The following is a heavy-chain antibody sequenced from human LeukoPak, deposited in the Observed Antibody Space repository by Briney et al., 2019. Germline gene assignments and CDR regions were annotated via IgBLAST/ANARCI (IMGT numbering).Heavy chain of an antibody. J-gene: IGHJ6*04. CDR1: GYTFTGCY. V-gene: IGHV1-2*04. D-gene: IGHD3-9*01. Sequence: ASVKVSCKASGYTFTGCYMHWVRQAPGQGLEWMGWINPNSGGTNYAQMFQGWVTMTRDTSISTAYMKLSRLRSDDTAVYYCAREGPIFTGWNYGMDGWGKGTTVTVSS. CDR3: AREGPIFTGWNYGMDG. CDR2: INPNSGGT.